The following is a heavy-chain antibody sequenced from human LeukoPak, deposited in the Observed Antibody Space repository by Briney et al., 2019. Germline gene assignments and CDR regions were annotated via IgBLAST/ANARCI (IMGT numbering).Heavy chain of an antibody. V-gene: IGHV4-4*07. CDR1: GGSISSYY. CDR3: ARHRADWGWAAFDI. Sequence: TSETLSLTCTVSGGSISSYYWSWIRQPAGKGLEWIGRIYTSGSTNYNPSLKSRVTMSVDTSKNQFSLKLSSVTAADTAVYYCARHRADWGWAAFDIWGQGTMVTVSS. J-gene: IGHJ3*02. D-gene: IGHD7-27*01. CDR2: IYTSGST.